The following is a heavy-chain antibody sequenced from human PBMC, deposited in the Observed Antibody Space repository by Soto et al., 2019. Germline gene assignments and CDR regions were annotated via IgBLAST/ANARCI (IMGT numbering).Heavy chain of an antibody. J-gene: IGHJ3*02. Sequence: PGGSLRLSCAASGFTFSSYSMNWVRQAPGKGLEWVSSISSSSSYIYYADSVKGRFTISRDNAKNSLYLQMNSLRAEDTAVYYCAREASRYFDGGEAFDIWGQGTMVTVSS. V-gene: IGHV3-21*01. D-gene: IGHD3-9*01. CDR2: ISSSSSYI. CDR3: AREASRYFDGGEAFDI. CDR1: GFTFSSYS.